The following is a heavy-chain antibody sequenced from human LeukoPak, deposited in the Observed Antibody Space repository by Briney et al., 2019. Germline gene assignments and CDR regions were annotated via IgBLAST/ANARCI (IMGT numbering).Heavy chain of an antibody. J-gene: IGHJ4*02. CDR3: ASRPYCSSTSCLPDY. D-gene: IGHD2-2*01. CDR1: GGTFSSYT. V-gene: IGHV1-69*02. Sequence: GSSVKVSCKASGGTFSSYTISWVRQAPGQGLEWMGRIIPILGIANYAQKFQGRVTITADKSTSTACMELSSLRSEDTAVYYCASRPYCSSTSCLPDYWGQGTLVTVSS. CDR2: IIPILGIA.